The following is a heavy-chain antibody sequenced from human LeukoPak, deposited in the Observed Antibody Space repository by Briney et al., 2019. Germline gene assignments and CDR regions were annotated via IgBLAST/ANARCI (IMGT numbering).Heavy chain of an antibody. Sequence: QSGGSLRLSCAASGFTFSSYAMHWVRQAPGKGLEWVAVISYDGSNKYYADSVKGRFTISRDNSKNTLYLQMNSLRAEDTAVYYCARDSFDCSSTSCPRDYYYYMDVWGKGTTVTVSS. CDR1: GFTFSSYA. J-gene: IGHJ6*03. D-gene: IGHD2-2*01. V-gene: IGHV3-30-3*01. CDR2: ISYDGSNK. CDR3: ARDSFDCSSTSCPRDYYYYMDV.